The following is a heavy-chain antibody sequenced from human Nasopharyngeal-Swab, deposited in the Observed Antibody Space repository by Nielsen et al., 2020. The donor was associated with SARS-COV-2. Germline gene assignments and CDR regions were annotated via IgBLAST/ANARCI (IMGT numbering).Heavy chain of an antibody. Sequence: GGSLRLSCAASGFTFSSYAMSWVRQAPGKGLEWVSEISGSGGSTYYADSVKGRFTIARDNAKNTLYLQMNSLRAEDTAVYYCAKAQGAITYWYFDLWGRGTLVTVSS. V-gene: IGHV3-23*01. CDR3: AKAQGAITYWYFDL. D-gene: IGHD1-26*01. J-gene: IGHJ2*01. CDR1: GFTFSSYA. CDR2: ISGSGGST.